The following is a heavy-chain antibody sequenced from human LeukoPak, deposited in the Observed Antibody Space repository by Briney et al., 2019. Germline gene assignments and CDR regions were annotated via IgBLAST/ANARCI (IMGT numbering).Heavy chain of an antibody. CDR2: IRSKAYGGTT. CDR3: TRDSSSWYVDTPFDY. V-gene: IGHV3-49*03. D-gene: IGHD6-13*01. Sequence: GGSLRLSCTASGFTFGDYAMSWFRQAPGKGLEWVGFIRSKAYGGTTECAASVKGRFTISRDDSKSIAYLQMNSLKTEDTAVYYCTRDSSSWYVDTPFDYWGQGTLVTVSS. J-gene: IGHJ4*02. CDR1: GFTFGDYA.